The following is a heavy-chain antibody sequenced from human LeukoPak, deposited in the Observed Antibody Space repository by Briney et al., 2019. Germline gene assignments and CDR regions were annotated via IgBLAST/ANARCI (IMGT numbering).Heavy chain of an antibody. CDR2: ISAYNGDT. Sequence: ASVKVSCKAPGNTFTSFGITWIRQAPGQGLEWMGWISAYNGDTSYSQKVQGRVTMTTDTSTDTAYMELRSLRSDDTAVYFCAKVVQPIGGEVRGTYFDAWGQGTLVTVSS. CDR1: GNTFTSFG. CDR3: AKVVQPIGGEVRGTYFDA. J-gene: IGHJ4*02. V-gene: IGHV1-18*01. D-gene: IGHD3-10*01.